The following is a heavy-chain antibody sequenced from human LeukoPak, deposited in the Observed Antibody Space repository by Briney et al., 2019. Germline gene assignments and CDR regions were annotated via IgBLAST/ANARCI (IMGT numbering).Heavy chain of an antibody. D-gene: IGHD3-22*01. CDR1: GYSISSGYY. V-gene: IGHV4-38-2*02. CDR3: ARVRGTRFDSSGYRWFDP. J-gene: IGHJ5*02. CDR2: IYHSGST. Sequence: PSETLSLTCTVSGYSISSGYYWGWIRQPPGKGLEWIGSIYHSGSTYYNPSLKSRVTMSVDTSKNQFSLKLSSVTAADTAVYYCARVRGTRFDSSGYRWFDPWGQGTLVTVSS.